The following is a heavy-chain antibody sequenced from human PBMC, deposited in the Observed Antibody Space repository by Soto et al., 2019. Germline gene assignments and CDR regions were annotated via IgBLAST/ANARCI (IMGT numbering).Heavy chain of an antibody. CDR1: GFTFSSYE. CDR2: ISSSGSTI. Sequence: QPGGSLRLSCAASGFTFSSYEMNWVRQAPGKGLEWVSYISSSGSTIYYADSVKGRFTISRDNAKNSLYLQMNSLRAEDTAVYYCARDQETVAGTGFDYWRQGTLVTVSS. V-gene: IGHV3-48*03. CDR3: ARDQETVAGTGFDY. D-gene: IGHD6-19*01. J-gene: IGHJ4*02.